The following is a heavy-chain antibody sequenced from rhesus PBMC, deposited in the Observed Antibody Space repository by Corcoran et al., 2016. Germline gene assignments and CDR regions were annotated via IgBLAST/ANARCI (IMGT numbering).Heavy chain of an antibody. CDR3: ARGTYWRLYFGI. Sequence: QVTLKESGPSLVKPTQTLTLTCTVSGFSLSTSGMGVGWIRQLSRTTLEWLALIYWVDDTRCNTTLKDRLTIATDTSESHVVLTMTKLDPVDTATYYSARGTYWRLYFGIWGQGVLVAVSS. CDR2: IYWVDDT. CDR1: GFSLSTSGMG. V-gene: IGHV2-174*01. D-gene: IGHD2-21*01. J-gene: IGHJ4*01.